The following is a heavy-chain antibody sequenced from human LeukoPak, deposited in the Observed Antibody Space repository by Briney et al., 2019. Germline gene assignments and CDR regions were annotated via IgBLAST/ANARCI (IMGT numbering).Heavy chain of an antibody. V-gene: IGHV3-74*01. J-gene: IGHJ4*02. Sequence: GGSLRLSCAASGFTFSSYWMHWVRQAPGKGLVWVSRINSDGSSTSYADSVKGRFTISRDNSKNTLYLQMNSLRAEDTAVYYCAKDPGGLAMIVVNDDYWGQGTLVTVSS. D-gene: IGHD3-22*01. CDR1: GFTFSSYW. CDR3: AKDPGGLAMIVVNDDY. CDR2: INSDGSST.